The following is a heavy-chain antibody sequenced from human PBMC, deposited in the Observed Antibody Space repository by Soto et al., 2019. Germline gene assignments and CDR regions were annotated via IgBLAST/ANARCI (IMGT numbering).Heavy chain of an antibody. CDR3: ARGTGSLYDNIAAAGTFNY. J-gene: IGHJ4*02. D-gene: IGHD6-13*01. V-gene: IGHV1-2*02. CDR1: RYTFTGYY. CDR2: INPNSGGT. Sequence: ASVKVSCKASRYTFTGYYMHWVRQAPGQGLEWMGWINPNSGGTNYAQKFQGRVTMTRDTSISTAYMELSRLRSDDTAVYYCARGTGSLYDNIAAAGTFNYWGQGTLVTVSS.